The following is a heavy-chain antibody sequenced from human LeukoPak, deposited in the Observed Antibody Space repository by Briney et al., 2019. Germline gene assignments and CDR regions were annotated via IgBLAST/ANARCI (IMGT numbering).Heavy chain of an antibody. V-gene: IGHV1-2*02. CDR1: GYTFTGYY. CDR3: ARVRDGYNPWDAFDI. J-gene: IGHJ3*02. D-gene: IGHD5-24*01. CDR2: INPNSGGT. Sequence: GASVKVSFKASGYTFTGYYMHWVRQAPGQGLEWMGWINPNSGGTNYAQKFQGGVTMTRDASISTAYMELSRLRSDDTAVYYCARVRDGYNPWDAFDIWGQGTMVTVSS.